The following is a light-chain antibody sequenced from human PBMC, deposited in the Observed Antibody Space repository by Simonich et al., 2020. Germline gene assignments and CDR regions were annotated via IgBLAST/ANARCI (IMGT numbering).Light chain of an antibody. J-gene: IGKJ2*01. V-gene: IGKV3-15*01. CDR2: GAS. CDR3: QQYNNWPPVT. CDR1: QSVSSN. Sequence: EIVMTQSPATLSVSPGERATLSCRASQSVSSNLAWYQQKPGQAPRLLIYGASTRATGIPARCSGSGSGTEFTLTISSMQSEDFAVYYCQQYNNWPPVTFGQVTKLEIK.